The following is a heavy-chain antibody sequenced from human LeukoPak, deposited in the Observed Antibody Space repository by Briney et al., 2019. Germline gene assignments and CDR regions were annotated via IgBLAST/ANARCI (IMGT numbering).Heavy chain of an antibody. D-gene: IGHD2-2*01. J-gene: IGHJ4*02. Sequence: GSSVKVSCKASGGTFSSYAISWVRQAPGQGLEWMGRIIPILGIANYAQKFQGRVTITADKSTSTAYMELSSLRSEDTAVYYCATTSRDCSSTSCYVKDYWGQGTLVTVSS. CDR3: ATTSRDCSSTSCYVKDY. V-gene: IGHV1-69*04. CDR2: IIPILGIA. CDR1: GGTFSSYA.